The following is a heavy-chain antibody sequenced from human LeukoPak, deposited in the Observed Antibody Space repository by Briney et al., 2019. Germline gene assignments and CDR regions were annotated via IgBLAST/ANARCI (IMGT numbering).Heavy chain of an antibody. Sequence: PSETLSLTCAVYGGSFSGYYWSWIRQPPGKGLEWVGRIKSKTDGGTTDYAAPVKGRFTISRDDSKNTLYLQMNSLKTEDTAVYYCTTVRAYTYGGGYWGQGTLVTVSS. V-gene: IGHV3-15*01. CDR1: GGSFSGYY. J-gene: IGHJ4*02. CDR2: IKSKTDGGTT. D-gene: IGHD5-18*01. CDR3: TTVRAYTYGGGY.